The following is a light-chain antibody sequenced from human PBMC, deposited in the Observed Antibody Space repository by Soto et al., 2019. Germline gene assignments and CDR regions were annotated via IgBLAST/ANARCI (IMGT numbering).Light chain of an antibody. J-gene: IGKJ1*01. CDR1: PRLLHSNGYNY. Sequence: DIVMTQFPLSLRVTPEELVAISCRPSPRLLHSNGYNYVDWYLQKLGQSPQLLIYVGSNRASGVPDRFSGSGSGTDLTLKISRVEAEDVGVYYCMQPLQSWTFGQGTKVDIK. CDR3: MQPLQSWT. V-gene: IGKV2-28*01. CDR2: VGS.